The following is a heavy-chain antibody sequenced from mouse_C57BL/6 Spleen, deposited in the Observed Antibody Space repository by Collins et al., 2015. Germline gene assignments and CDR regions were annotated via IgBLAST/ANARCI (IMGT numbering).Heavy chain of an antibody. D-gene: IGHD2-5*01. CDR3: ARDYSNLAWFAY. CDR2: ISYDGSN. Sequence: DVQLQESGPGLVKPSQSLSLTCSVTGYSITSGYYWNWIRQFPGNKLEWMGYISYDGSNNYNPSLKNRISITRDTSKNQFFLKLNSVTTEDTATYYCARDYSNLAWFAYWGQGTLVTVSA. J-gene: IGHJ3*01. CDR1: GYSITSGYY. V-gene: IGHV3-6*01.